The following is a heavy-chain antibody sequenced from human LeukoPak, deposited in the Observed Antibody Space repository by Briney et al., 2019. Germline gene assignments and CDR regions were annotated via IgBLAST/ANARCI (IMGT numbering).Heavy chain of an antibody. CDR3: AKVPPDYGSGSYGAFDI. CDR1: GFTFSSYG. Sequence: PGGSLRLSCAASGFTFSSYGMHWVRQAPGKGLEWVAFIRYDGSNKYYADSVKGRFTISRDNSKNTLYLQMNSLRAEDTAVYYCAKVPPDYGSGSYGAFDIWGQGTMVTVSS. V-gene: IGHV3-30*02. J-gene: IGHJ3*02. D-gene: IGHD3-10*01. CDR2: IRYDGSNK.